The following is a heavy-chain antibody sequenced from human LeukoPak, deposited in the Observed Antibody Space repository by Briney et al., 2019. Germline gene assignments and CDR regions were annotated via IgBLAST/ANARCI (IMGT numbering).Heavy chain of an antibody. Sequence: GGSLRLSCAASGFTFSSYRMNSVRQAPGQWLEWVSSIISSSSYIYYADSVKGRFTISRDNAKNSLYLQMNSLRAEDTAVYYCARARIRGILGSSGPDSDYWGQGTLVTVSS. CDR1: GFTFSSYR. CDR3: ARARIRGILGSSGPDSDY. J-gene: IGHJ4*02. V-gene: IGHV3-21*01. CDR2: IISSSSYI. D-gene: IGHD3-22*01.